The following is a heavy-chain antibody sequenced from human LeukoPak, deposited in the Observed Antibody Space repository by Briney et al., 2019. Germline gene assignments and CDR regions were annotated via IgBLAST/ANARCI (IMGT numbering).Heavy chain of an antibody. CDR1: GFTFSNAW. CDR3: TTLGAFDY. J-gene: IGHJ4*02. CDR2: IKRKTDGGTT. V-gene: IGHV3-15*01. Sequence: GGSLRLSCAASGFTFSNAWMSWVRQAPGKGLEWVGRIKRKTDGGTTDYAAPVKGRFSISRDDSKNTLYLQMNSLKTEDTAVYYCTTLGAFDYWGLGTLVTVSS. D-gene: IGHD4/OR15-4a*01.